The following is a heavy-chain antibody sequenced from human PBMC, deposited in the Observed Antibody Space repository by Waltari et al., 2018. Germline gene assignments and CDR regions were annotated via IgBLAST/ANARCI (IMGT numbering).Heavy chain of an antibody. J-gene: IGHJ4*02. CDR3: VRVFYGSGSSLEY. CDR2: ITSDGRDA. Sequence: EVQLVESGGGLVQPGGSRRVPFKASGFLFGAFWMHLVRQAPGKGLVWVSRITSDGRDATYADSVKGRFTISRDNAKNTVYLQMDSLRAEDTAVYYCVRVFYGSGSSLEYWGQGALVSVSS. D-gene: IGHD3-10*01. V-gene: IGHV3-74*01. CDR1: GFLFGAFW.